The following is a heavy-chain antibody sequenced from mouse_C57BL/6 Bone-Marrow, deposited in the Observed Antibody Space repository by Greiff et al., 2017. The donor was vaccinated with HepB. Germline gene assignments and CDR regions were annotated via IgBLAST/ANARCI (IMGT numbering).Heavy chain of an antibody. CDR3: TTWGGYAMDY. CDR2: IDPENGDT. Sequence: VQLQQSGAELVRPGASVKLSCTASGFNIKDDYMHWVKQRPEQGLEWIGWIDPENGDTEYASKFQGKATITADTSSNTAYLQLSSLTSEDTAFYYCTTWGGYAMDYWGQGTSVTVSS. CDR1: GFNIKDDY. V-gene: IGHV14-4*01. J-gene: IGHJ4*01.